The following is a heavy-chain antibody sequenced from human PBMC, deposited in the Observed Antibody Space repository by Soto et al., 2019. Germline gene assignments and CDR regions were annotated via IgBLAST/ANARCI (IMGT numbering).Heavy chain of an antibody. CDR1: DVSISIDY. CDR2: IYTSGST. J-gene: IGHJ4*02. D-gene: IGHD6-19*01. Sequence: SETMSLSYTFCDVSISIDYWSWSREPAGKGLEWIGRIYTSGSTNYNPSLKSRVTMSVDTSKNQFSLKLSSVTAADTAVYYCARDQDSSGWYYFDYWGQGTLVTVSS. CDR3: ARDQDSSGWYYFDY. V-gene: IGHV4-4*07.